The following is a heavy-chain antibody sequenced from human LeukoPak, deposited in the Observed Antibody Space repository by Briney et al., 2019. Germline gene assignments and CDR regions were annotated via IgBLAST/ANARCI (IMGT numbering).Heavy chain of an antibody. CDR2: IYYSGST. D-gene: IGHD5-24*01. J-gene: IGHJ4*02. V-gene: IGHV4-31*03. CDR3: ASYRDGYNYGGNIIDY. CDR1: GGSISSGGYY. Sequence: PSETLSLTCTVSGGSISSGGYYWSWIRQHPGKGLEWIGYIYYSGSTYYNPSLKSRVTISVDTSKNQSSLKLSSVTAADTAVYYCASYRDGYNYGGNIIDYWGQGTLVTVSS.